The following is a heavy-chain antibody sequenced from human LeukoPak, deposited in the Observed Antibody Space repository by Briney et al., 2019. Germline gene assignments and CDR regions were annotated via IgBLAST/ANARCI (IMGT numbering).Heavy chain of an antibody. CDR3: ARAPSRYDSSGYSYYMDV. CDR1: GGSISSYY. CDR2: IYYSGST. Sequence: SETLSLTCTVSGGSISSYYWSWIRQPPGKGLEWIGYIYYSGSTNYNPSLKSRVTISVDTSKNQFSLKLSSVTAADTAVYYCARAPSRYDSSGYSYYMDVWGKGTTVTVSS. D-gene: IGHD3-22*01. V-gene: IGHV4-59*01. J-gene: IGHJ6*03.